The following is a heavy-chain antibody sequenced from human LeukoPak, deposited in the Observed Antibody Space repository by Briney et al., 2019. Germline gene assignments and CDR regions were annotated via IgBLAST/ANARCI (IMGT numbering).Heavy chain of an antibody. CDR3: GRGGPRTLGY. CDR2: MNPNSGNT. D-gene: IGHD3-16*01. J-gene: IGHJ4*02. CDR1: GYTFTSYD. V-gene: IGHV1-8*01. Sequence: ALVKVSCKASGYTFTSYDINCVRQATGQGLEWMGWMNPNSGNTGYAQNFQGRVTMTSNTSLSTAYMELSSLRSEDTAVYYCGRGGPRTLGYWGQGTLVTVSS.